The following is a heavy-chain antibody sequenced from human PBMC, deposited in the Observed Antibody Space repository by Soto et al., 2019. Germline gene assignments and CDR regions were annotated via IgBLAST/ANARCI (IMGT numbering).Heavy chain of an antibody. Sequence: GGSLRLSCAASGFTFSDYYMSWIRQAPGKGLEWVSYISSSGSTIYYADSVKGRFTISRDNAKNSLYLQMNSLRAEDTAVHYCARGASVVVPAAILNWFDPWGQGXLVTVSS. V-gene: IGHV3-11*01. J-gene: IGHJ5*02. CDR3: ARGASVVVPAAILNWFDP. CDR1: GFTFSDYY. CDR2: ISSSGSTI. D-gene: IGHD2-2*01.